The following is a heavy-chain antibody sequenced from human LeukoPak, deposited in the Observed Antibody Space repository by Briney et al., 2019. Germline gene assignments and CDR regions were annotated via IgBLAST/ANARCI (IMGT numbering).Heavy chain of an antibody. CDR1: GFTFSSYS. CDR3: ASFNWNYGYYGMDV. Sequence: PGGSLRLSCAASGFTFSSYSMNWVRQAPGKGLEWVSSISSRSSYIYYADSVKGRFTISRDNAKNSLYLQMNSLRAEDTAVYYCASFNWNYGYYGMDVWGQGTTVTVSS. CDR2: ISSRSSYI. V-gene: IGHV3-21*01. D-gene: IGHD1-7*01. J-gene: IGHJ6*02.